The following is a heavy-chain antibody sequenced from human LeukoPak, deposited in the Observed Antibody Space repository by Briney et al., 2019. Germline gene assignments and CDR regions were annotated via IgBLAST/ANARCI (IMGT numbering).Heavy chain of an antibody. V-gene: IGHV5-51*01. CDR1: GYSFTSYW. J-gene: IGHJ6*02. CDR3: ARGSTVTTIYYYYYGMDV. Sequence: GESLNISCKGSGYSFTSYWIGWVRQMPGKGLEWMVIIYPGDSDTRYSPSFQGQVTISADKSISTAYLQWSSLKASDTAMYYCARGSTVTTIYYYYYGMDVWGQGTTVTVSS. D-gene: IGHD4-11*01. CDR2: IYPGDSDT.